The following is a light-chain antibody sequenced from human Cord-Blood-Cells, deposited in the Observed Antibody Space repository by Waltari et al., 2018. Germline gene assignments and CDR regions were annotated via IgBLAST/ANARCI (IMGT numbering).Light chain of an antibody. Sequence: QSALTQPASVSGSPGQSITIPCTGTSSDVGGYNSVSWYQQHPGKAPKLMIYDVSNRPSGVSNRFSGSKSGNTASLTISGLQAEDEADYYCSSYTSSSTPEVFGGGTKLTVL. CDR2: DVS. CDR3: SSYTSSSTPEV. J-gene: IGLJ3*02. V-gene: IGLV2-14*01. CDR1: SSDVGGYNS.